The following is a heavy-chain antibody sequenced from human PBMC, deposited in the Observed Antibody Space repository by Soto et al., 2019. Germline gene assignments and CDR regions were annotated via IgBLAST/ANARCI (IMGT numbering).Heavy chain of an antibody. Sequence: ASVKVSCKASGYTFTRYNVHWVRQAPGQGLEWMAIINPSGGTTYYVQRFEGRVTLTTDTSTSTVYMELSSLRSDDTAVYYCARVRGGGSEYFFDYWGQGTLVTVSS. J-gene: IGHJ4*02. CDR2: INPSGGTT. D-gene: IGHD2-15*01. V-gene: IGHV1-46*01. CDR3: ARVRGGGSEYFFDY. CDR1: GYTFTRYN.